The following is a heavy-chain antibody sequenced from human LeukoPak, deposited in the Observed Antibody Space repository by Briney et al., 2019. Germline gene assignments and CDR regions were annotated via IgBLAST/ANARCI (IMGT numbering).Heavy chain of an antibody. Sequence: GGSLRLSCAASGFTVSSNYMSWVRQAPGKGLEWVSIIYSGGLTYYADSVKGRFTISRDNSKNTLYLQMNSLRAEDTAAYYCAKDEGALVPYYFDYWGQGTLVTVSS. V-gene: IGHV3-53*05. D-gene: IGHD1-26*01. CDR3: AKDEGALVPYYFDY. J-gene: IGHJ4*02. CDR2: IYSGGLT. CDR1: GFTVSSNY.